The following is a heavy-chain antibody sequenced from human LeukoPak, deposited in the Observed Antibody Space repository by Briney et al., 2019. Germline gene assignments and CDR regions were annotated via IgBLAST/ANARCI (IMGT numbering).Heavy chain of an antibody. Sequence: PSQTLSLTCTVSGGSISSGSYYWSWIRQPGGKGLEWIGRIYTSGSTNYNPSLKSRVTISVDTSKNQFSLKLSSVTAADTAVYYCARARGWEIDYYFDYWGQGTLVTVSS. D-gene: IGHD1-26*01. CDR3: ARARGWEIDYYFDY. V-gene: IGHV4-61*02. J-gene: IGHJ4*02. CDR1: GGSISSGSYY. CDR2: IYTSGST.